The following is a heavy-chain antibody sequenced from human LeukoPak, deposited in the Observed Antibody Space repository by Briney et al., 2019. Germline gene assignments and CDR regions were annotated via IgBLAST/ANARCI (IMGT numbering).Heavy chain of an antibody. Sequence: ASVKVSCKASGYTFTGYYMHWVRQAPGQGLEWMGWINPNSGGTNYAQKFQGGVTMTRDTSISTAYMELSRLRSDDTAVYYCARGGSTMVPTFDPWGQGTLVTVSS. CDR3: ARGGSTMVPTFDP. CDR1: GYTFTGYY. J-gene: IGHJ5*02. D-gene: IGHD3-10*01. CDR2: INPNSGGT. V-gene: IGHV1-2*02.